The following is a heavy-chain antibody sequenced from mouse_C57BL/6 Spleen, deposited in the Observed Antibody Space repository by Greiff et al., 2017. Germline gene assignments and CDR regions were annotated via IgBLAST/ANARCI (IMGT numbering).Heavy chain of an antibody. Sequence: EVQLQQSGPGLVKPSQSLSLTCSVTGYSITSGYYWNWIRQFPGNKLEWMGYISYDGSNNYNPSLKNRISITRDTSKNQFFLKLNSVTTEDTATYYCARGTTVVEYYFDYWGQGTTLTVSS. J-gene: IGHJ2*01. CDR1: GYSITSGYY. D-gene: IGHD1-1*01. CDR3: ARGTTVVEYYFDY. V-gene: IGHV3-6*01. CDR2: ISYDGSN.